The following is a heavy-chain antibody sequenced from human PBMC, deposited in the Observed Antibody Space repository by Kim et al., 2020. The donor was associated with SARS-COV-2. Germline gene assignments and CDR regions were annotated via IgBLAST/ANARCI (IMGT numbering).Heavy chain of an antibody. CDR1: GGSFSGYY. D-gene: IGHD4-17*01. Sequence: SETLSLTCAVYGGSFSGYYWSWVRQPPGKGLGGLGDIILCGRTKYNPSLKSRVTITIDTSKNQFSLKLTSVTAADTAVYFCARLFSYGGNPGGGYWGQGTLVTVSS. V-gene: IGHV4-34*12. CDR2: IILCGRT. J-gene: IGHJ4*02. CDR3: ARLFSYGGNPGGGY.